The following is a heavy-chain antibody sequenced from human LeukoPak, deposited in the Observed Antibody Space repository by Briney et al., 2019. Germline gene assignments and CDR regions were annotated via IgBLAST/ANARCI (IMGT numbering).Heavy chain of an antibody. CDR1: GFTFSDYY. D-gene: IGHD2-21*02. Sequence: GGSLRVSCAASGFTFSDYYTSWIRQAPGKGLEWVSYISGTSTYTNYADSVKGRFTISRDNAKNSLYLQMNSLRAEDTAVYYCARDISYCGGDCAPYYFDYWGQGTLVTVSS. CDR3: ARDISYCGGDCAPYYFDY. CDR2: ISGTSTYT. V-gene: IGHV3-11*05. J-gene: IGHJ4*02.